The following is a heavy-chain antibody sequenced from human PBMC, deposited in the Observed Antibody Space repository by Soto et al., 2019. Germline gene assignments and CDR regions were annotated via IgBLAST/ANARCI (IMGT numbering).Heavy chain of an antibody. CDR1: GGSISSSSYY. D-gene: IGHD3-3*01. V-gene: IGHV4-39*01. J-gene: IGHJ4*02. CDR2: IYYSGST. Sequence: SETLSLTCTVSGGSISSSSYYWGWIRQPPGKGLEWIGSIYYSGSTYYNPSLKSRVTISVDTSKNQFSLKLSSVTAADTAVYYCGRLRITFLGFDYGGQGPLATFS. CDR3: GRLRITFLGFDY.